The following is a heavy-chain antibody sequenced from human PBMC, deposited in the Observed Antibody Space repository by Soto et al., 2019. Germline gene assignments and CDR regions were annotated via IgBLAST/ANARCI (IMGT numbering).Heavy chain of an antibody. CDR2: ISAYNGNT. J-gene: IGHJ4*02. V-gene: IGHV1-18*01. CDR1: GYTFTSYG. Sequence: ASVKVSCKASGYTFTSYGISWVRQAPGQGLEWMGWISAYNGNTNYAQKLQGRVTMTTDTSTSTAYMELRSLRSDDTAVYYCARDQGSTYYDFWSGYFLPNYWGQGTLVTVSS. D-gene: IGHD3-3*01. CDR3: ARDQGSTYYDFWSGYFLPNY.